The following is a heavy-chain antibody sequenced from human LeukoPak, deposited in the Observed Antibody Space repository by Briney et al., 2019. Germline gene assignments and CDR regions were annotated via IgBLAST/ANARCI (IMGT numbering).Heavy chain of an antibody. CDR2: ISAYNGNT. J-gene: IGHJ4*02. Sequence: ASVKVSCKAFGYTFTGYYMHWVRQAPGQGLEWMGWISAYNGNTNYAQKLQGRVTMTTDTSTSTAYMELRSLRSDDTAVYYCARSIAYSSSWYGYWGQGTLVTVSS. CDR3: ARSIAYSSSWYGY. V-gene: IGHV1-18*04. D-gene: IGHD6-13*01. CDR1: GYTFTGYY.